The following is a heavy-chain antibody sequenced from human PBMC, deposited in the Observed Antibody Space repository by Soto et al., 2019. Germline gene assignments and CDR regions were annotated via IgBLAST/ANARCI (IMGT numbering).Heavy chain of an antibody. J-gene: IGHJ4*02. V-gene: IGHV4-4*07. CDR1: GGCISRDY. CDR2: IYISGST. D-gene: IGHD5-12*01. Sequence: SYTLSLTCTVAGGCISRDYWSWIRQPAGRGLEWIGRIYISGSTNYNPSLKSRVTMSVDTSKNQFSLKVSSVTAADTSVYYFARHNGYSAYESWGQGTLVTVSS. CDR3: ARHNGYSAYES.